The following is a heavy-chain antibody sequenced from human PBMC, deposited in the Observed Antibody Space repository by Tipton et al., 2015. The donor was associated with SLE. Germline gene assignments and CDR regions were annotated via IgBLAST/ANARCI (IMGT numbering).Heavy chain of an antibody. Sequence: TLSLTCTVSGGSISNYYWSWIRQSPGKGLEWIGSIYRSGTAYYNPSLKSRVTMSVDTSKNQFSLKLTSVTAADTAVYYCARDPYDSWSDYQATFDYWGQGTLVTVSP. CDR3: ARDPYDSWSDYQATFDY. CDR2: IYRSGTA. CDR1: GGSISNYY. D-gene: IGHD3-3*01. V-gene: IGHV4-59*04. J-gene: IGHJ4*02.